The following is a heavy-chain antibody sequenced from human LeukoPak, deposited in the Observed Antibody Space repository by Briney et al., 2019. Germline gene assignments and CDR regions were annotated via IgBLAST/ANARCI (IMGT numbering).Heavy chain of an antibody. CDR3: ARSPPPARVPAPKDWFDP. V-gene: IGHV1-3*01. CDR2: INAGNGNT. D-gene: IGHD2-2*01. Sequence: ASVKVSCKASGYTFTSYAMHWVRQAPGQRLEWMGWINAGNGNTKYSQKFQGRVTITRDTSASTAYMELSSLRSEDTAVYYCARSPPPARVPAPKDWFDPWGQGTLVTVSS. J-gene: IGHJ5*02. CDR1: GYTFTSYA.